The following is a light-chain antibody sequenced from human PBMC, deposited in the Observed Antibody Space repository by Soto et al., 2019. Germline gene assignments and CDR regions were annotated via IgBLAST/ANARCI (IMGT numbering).Light chain of an antibody. CDR2: GAS. Sequence: EIVMTQSPATLSVSPGERATLSCRASQTLSSNLAWYQQKPGQAPRLLIYGASTRATGIPARFSGSGSGTELSLTISSLQSEDVSVYYCQQYNNWPPSFTFGPGTKVDIK. CDR3: QQYNNWPPSFT. CDR1: QTLSSN. V-gene: IGKV3-15*01. J-gene: IGKJ3*01.